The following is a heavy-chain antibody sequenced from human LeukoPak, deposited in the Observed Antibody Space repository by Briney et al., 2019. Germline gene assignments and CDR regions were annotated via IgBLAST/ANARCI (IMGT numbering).Heavy chain of an antibody. Sequence: GGSLRLSCAASGFTFSSYGMHWVRQAPGKGLEWVAVIWYDGSNKYYADSVKGRFTISRDNSKNTLYLQMNSLRAEDTAVYYCARDRLYNWNDPLGYWGQGTLVTVSS. CDR2: IWYDGSNK. V-gene: IGHV3-33*01. CDR3: ARDRLYNWNDPLGY. D-gene: IGHD1-1*01. J-gene: IGHJ4*02. CDR1: GFTFSSYG.